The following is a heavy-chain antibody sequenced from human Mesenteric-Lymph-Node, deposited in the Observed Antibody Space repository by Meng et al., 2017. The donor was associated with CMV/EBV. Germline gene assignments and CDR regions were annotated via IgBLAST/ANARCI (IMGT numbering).Heavy chain of an antibody. J-gene: IGHJ4*02. D-gene: IGHD1-26*01. CDR3: ARGGPIRPSGRPAWDY. CDR2: IRNKAYSHTT. V-gene: IGHV3-72*01. Sequence: GESLKISCAASGFIFSDHYMDWVRLTPGKGLEWVARIRNKAYSHTTEYAASAKGRFTISRDDSKNSLDLQMNSLKSEDTAIYFCARGGPIRPSGRPAWDYWGQGALVTVSS. CDR1: GFIFSDHY.